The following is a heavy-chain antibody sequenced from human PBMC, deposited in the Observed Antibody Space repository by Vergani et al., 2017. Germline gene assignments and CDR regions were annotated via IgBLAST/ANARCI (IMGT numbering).Heavy chain of an antibody. V-gene: IGHV4-30-4*08. CDR2: ISYSGST. Sequence: QVQLQESGPGLVKPSQTLSLTCTVSGLSISSDNYYWICIRQPPGKGLEWIGCISYSGSTNYNPSLKSLPHISVDTSKNQFSLNVSSVTATDTAVYYCARFYGSGSNPPVSYGMDVWGQGTTVTVSS. J-gene: IGHJ6*02. D-gene: IGHD3-10*01. CDR1: GLSISSDNYY. CDR3: ARFYGSGSNPPVSYGMDV.